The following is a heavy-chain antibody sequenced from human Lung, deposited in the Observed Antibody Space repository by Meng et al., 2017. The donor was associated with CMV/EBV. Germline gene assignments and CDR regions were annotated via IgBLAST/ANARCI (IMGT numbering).Heavy chain of an antibody. J-gene: IGHJ6*04. CDR3: ARESKYYSFWGGYEDYYYYGMYV. V-gene: IGHV3-66*01. CDR2: IYSGGST. CDR1: GFTVSSNY. D-gene: IGHD3-3*01. Sequence: GESXKISCAASGFTVSSNYMSWVRQAPGKGLEWVSVIYSGGSTYYADSVKGRFTNSRDSSTNTLYLQMTSLRAEDTAVYYCARESKYYSFWGGYEDYYYYGMYVWGGGTTVTVSS.